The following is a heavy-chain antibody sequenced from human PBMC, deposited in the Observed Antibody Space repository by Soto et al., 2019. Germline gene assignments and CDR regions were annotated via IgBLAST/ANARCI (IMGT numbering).Heavy chain of an antibody. Sequence: PSETLSLTCAVYGGSFSGYYWSWIRQPPGKGLEWIGEINHSGSTNYNPSLKSRVTISVDTSKNQFSPKLSSVTAADTAVYYCARVGSGYDPDDYWGQGTLVTVSS. CDR1: GGSFSGYY. CDR3: ARVGSGYDPDDY. V-gene: IGHV4-34*01. J-gene: IGHJ4*02. CDR2: INHSGST. D-gene: IGHD5-12*01.